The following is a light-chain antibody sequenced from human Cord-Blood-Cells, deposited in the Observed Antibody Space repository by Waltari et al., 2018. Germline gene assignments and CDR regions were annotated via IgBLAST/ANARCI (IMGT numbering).Light chain of an antibody. Sequence: HSPRTHPTTACGSPGQFLTISCTAPSGDVGGYTHVSWYQQPPGKAPKLMIYEGSKRRSGVPDRFSGSKSGNTASLTVSGLQAEDEAEYYCSSYAGSNKWVCGTGTKVTVL. CDR3: SSYAGSNKWV. J-gene: IGLJ1*01. V-gene: IGLV2-8*01. CDR2: EGS. CDR1: SGDVGGYTH.